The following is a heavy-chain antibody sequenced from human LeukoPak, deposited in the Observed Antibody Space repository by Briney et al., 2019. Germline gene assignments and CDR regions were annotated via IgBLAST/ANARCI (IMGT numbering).Heavy chain of an antibody. V-gene: IGHV4-39*01. D-gene: IGHD6-19*01. CDR3: ARRMAVAGTAEYYFDY. Sequence: SGTLSLTCTLSAGSLGSIIDYWGWPRQPRGREREGFGNIYYRGSTYYDPSQKSRFTMSVDTCKNQFSLKLTSVTAADTAVYYCARRMAVAGTAEYYFDYWGQGTLVTVSS. CDR1: AGSLGSIIDY. J-gene: IGHJ4*02. CDR2: IYYRGST.